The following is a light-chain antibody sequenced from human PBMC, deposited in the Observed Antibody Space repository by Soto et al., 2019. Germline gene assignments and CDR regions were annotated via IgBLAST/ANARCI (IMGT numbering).Light chain of an antibody. CDR2: EVS. J-gene: IGLJ3*02. CDR1: SSDVGSYNL. Sequence: QSALTQPASVSGSPGQSITISCTGTSSDVGSYNLVSWYQQHPGKAPKLMIYEVSKRPSGVSDRFSGSKSGITASLTISGLQDEDETDYYCCSYAGSSTYWVFGGGTKVTVL. V-gene: IGLV2-23*02. CDR3: CSYAGSSTYWV.